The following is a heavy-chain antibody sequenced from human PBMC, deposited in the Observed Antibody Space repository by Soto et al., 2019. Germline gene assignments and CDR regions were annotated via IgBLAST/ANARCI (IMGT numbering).Heavy chain of an antibody. CDR2: ISYDGSKK. CDR3: AKDHDSHFDGVNYHYGIDV. CDR1: GFTFSNYG. Sequence: QVQLVESGGGVVQPGRSLTLSCAASGFTFSNYGIHWVRQAPGKGLEWVAVISYDGSKKFYADSVRGRFTIARDNSRNTQYLQMNSLRGEDTAVYYCAKDHDSHFDGVNYHYGIDVWGQGTTVTVSS. V-gene: IGHV3-30*18. D-gene: IGHD4-4*01. J-gene: IGHJ6*02.